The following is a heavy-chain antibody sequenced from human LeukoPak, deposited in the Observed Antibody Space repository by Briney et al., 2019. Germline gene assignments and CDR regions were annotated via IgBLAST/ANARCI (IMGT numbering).Heavy chain of an antibody. D-gene: IGHD3-9*01. CDR1: GYTFTSNY. J-gene: IGHJ4*02. V-gene: IGHV1-46*01. Sequence: ASVKVSCKAFGYTFTSNYMHWVRQAPGQGPEWMGVISPSGGSTTYAQKFQGRVTLTRDMSTSTDYLELSSLRSEDTAVYYCARDPDDILGYWGQGTLVTVSS. CDR2: ISPSGGST. CDR3: ARDPDDILGY.